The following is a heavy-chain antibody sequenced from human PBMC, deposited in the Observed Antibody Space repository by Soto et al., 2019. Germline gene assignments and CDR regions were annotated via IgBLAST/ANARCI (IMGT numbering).Heavy chain of an antibody. V-gene: IGHV4-34*01. CDR1: GGSFSPYY. CDR2: INHREST. Sequence: QVQLQQWGAGLLKPSETLSLTCAVYGGSFSPYYWSWIRQPPGKGLEWIGEINHRESTNYNPSLKSRVTLLVDTSKKQFSLKLSSVTAADTAMYYCARGGLYAPRDVWGQGTTVTVSS. J-gene: IGHJ6*02. CDR3: ARGGLYAPRDV. D-gene: IGHD2-8*01.